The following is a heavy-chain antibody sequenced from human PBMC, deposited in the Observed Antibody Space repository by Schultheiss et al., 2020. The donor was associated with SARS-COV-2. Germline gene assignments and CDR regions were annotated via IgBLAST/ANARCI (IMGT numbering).Heavy chain of an antibody. D-gene: IGHD3-10*01. V-gene: IGHV1-2*02. J-gene: IGHJ3*02. CDR3: ARARPEGYMWFGTVDAFDI. Sequence: ASVKVSCKASGYTFTGYYMHWVRQAPGQGLEWMGWINPNSGGTNYAQKLQGRVTMTTDTSTSTAYMELRSLRSDDTAVYYCARARPEGYMWFGTVDAFDIWGQGTMVTVSS. CDR2: INPNSGGT. CDR1: GYTFTGYY.